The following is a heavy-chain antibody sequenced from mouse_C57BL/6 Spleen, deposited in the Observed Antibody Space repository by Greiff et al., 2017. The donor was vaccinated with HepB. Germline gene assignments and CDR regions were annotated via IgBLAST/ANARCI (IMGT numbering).Heavy chain of an antibody. CDR3: ARSDYSNPAWFAY. CDR1: GYTFTSYT. Sequence: QVQLQQSGAELARPGASVKMSCKASGYTFTSYTMHWVKQRPGQGLEWIGYINPSSGYTKYNQKFKDKATLTADNSSSTAYMQLSSLTSADSAVYYCARSDYSNPAWFAYWGQGTLVTVSA. D-gene: IGHD2-5*01. J-gene: IGHJ3*01. CDR2: INPSSGYT. V-gene: IGHV1-4*01.